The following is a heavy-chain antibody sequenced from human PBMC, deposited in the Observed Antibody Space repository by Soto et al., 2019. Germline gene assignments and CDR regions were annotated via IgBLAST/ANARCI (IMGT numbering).Heavy chain of an antibody. Sequence: ASVKVSCKASGYTFTSYYMHWVRQAPGQGLEWMGIINPSGGSTSYAQKFQGRVTMTRDTSTSTVYMELSSLRSEDTAVYYCARTQISTMVRGDLNPLDYWGQRTLVTVS. J-gene: IGHJ4*02. V-gene: IGHV1-46*03. CDR1: GYTFTSYY. CDR2: INPSGGST. D-gene: IGHD3-10*01. CDR3: ARTQISTMVRGDLNPLDY.